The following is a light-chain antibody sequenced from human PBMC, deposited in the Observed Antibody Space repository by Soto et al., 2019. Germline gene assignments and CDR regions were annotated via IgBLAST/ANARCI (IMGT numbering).Light chain of an antibody. CDR1: QSVSSKY. Sequence: DIVLTQSPGTLSLSPGERATLSCRASQSVSSKYLAWYQQKPGQAPRVLIYGASIRDTGIPERFSGGGSGTDFTLTINRREPEDFAGYYCQQYGSSLFTVGPGTKVDIK. V-gene: IGKV3-20*01. CDR2: GAS. CDR3: QQYGSSLFT. J-gene: IGKJ3*01.